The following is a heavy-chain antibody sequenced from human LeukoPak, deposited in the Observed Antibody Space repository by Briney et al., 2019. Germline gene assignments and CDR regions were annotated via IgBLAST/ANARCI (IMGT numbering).Heavy chain of an antibody. D-gene: IGHD2-21*02. CDR3: AREGIVVVTALFP. CDR2: INHSGST. Sequence: TSETLSLTCAVYGGSFSGYYWSWIRQPPGKGLEWIGEINHSGSTNYNPSLKSRVTISVDTSKNQFSLKLSSVTAADTAVYYCAREGIVVVTALFPWGQGTLVTVSS. J-gene: IGHJ5*02. V-gene: IGHV4-34*01. CDR1: GGSFSGYY.